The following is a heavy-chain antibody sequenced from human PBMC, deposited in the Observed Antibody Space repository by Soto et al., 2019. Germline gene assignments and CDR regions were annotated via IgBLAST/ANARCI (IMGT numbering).Heavy chain of an antibody. D-gene: IGHD3-22*01. CDR2: IIPIFGTA. CDR3: ASGRRDSSGYYGAS. Sequence: QVQLVQSGAEVKKPGSSVKVSCQASGGTFTTYAISWVRQAPGQGLEWMGGIIPIFGTANYAQQFQGRVTITADKSTSTAIVELGSLRAEGATVYYGASGRRDSSGYYGASWGQGTLVTVSS. J-gene: IGHJ5*02. V-gene: IGHV1-69*14. CDR1: GGTFTTYA.